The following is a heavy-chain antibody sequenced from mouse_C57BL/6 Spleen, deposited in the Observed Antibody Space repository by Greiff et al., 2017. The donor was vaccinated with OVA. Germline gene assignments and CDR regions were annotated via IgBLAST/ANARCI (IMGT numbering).Heavy chain of an antibody. CDR3: ARGGTTVETFYAY. V-gene: IGHV1-64*01. J-gene: IGHJ3*01. D-gene: IGHD1-1*01. CDR2: IHPNSGST. CDR1: GYTFTSYW. Sequence: QVQLQQPGAELVKPGASVKLSCKASGYTFTSYWMHWVKQRPGQGLEWIGMIHPNSGSTNYNEKFKSKATLTVDKSSSTAYKQLSSLTSEDSAVYYGARGGTTVETFYAYWGQGTLVTVSA.